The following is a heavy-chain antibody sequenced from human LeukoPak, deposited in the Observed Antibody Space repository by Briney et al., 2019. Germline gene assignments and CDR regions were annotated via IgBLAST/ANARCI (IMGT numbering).Heavy chain of an antibody. CDR3: AKLGCSGGSCLRRDFDY. D-gene: IGHD2-15*01. CDR1: GFTFSSYA. V-gene: IGHV3-23*01. CDR2: ISGSGGST. J-gene: IGHJ4*02. Sequence: GGTLRRSCTASGFTFSSYAMSWVRQAPGKGLEWVSAISGSGGSTYYADSVKGRFTISRDNSKNTLYLQMKSLRAEDTAVYYCAKLGCSGGSCLRRDFDYWGQGTLVTVSS.